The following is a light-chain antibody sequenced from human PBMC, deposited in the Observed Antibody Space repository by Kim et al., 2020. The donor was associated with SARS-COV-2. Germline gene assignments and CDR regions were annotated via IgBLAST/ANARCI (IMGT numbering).Light chain of an antibody. CDR3: QHYDNSLT. V-gene: IGKV3D-20*01. J-gene: IGKJ4*01. CDR2: DAS. Sequence: PAERATLSCGASQSVSSRHLVWYQQNPGLPPSLLIYDASSRAAGIPDRFSGSGSATDFTLTISRLEPEDFAVYYCQHYDNSLTFGGGTKVDIK. CDR1: QSVSSRH.